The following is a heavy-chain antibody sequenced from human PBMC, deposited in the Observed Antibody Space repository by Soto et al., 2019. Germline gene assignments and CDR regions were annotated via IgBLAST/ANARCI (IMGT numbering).Heavy chain of an antibody. CDR3: VRERAGTPNFPHNALDF. CDR2: IARFGTST. D-gene: IGHD6-19*01. CDR1: GFDFRDYY. V-gene: IGHV3-11*01. Sequence: QVDLVESGGDLVKSGGSLRLSCKAYGFDFRDYYMAWIRQAPGKGLEWVSHIARFGTSTYYADSVQGRFTISRDDARNSLFRKMYKVRAEDTAVYYCVRERAGTPNFPHNALDFWGRGTLVTVSS. J-gene: IGHJ4*03.